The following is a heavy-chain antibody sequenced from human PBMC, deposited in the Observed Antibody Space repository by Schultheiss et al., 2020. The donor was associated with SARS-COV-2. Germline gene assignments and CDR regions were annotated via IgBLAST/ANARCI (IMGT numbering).Heavy chain of an antibody. CDR3: ARDAGSTVTTLSDY. Sequence: GESLKISCAASGFIFSDYYMSWIRQAPGKGLEWISYISSSSSHSKFADSVKGRFTISRDNAKNSLDLQMNSLSLEDTAVYYCARDAGSTVTTLSDYWGQGTLVTVSS. J-gene: IGHJ4*02. CDR2: ISSSSSHS. CDR1: GFIFSDYY. V-gene: IGHV3-11*06. D-gene: IGHD4-17*01.